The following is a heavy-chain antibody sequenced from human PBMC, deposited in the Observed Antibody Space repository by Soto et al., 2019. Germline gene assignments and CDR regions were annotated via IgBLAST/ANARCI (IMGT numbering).Heavy chain of an antibody. D-gene: IGHD2-2*01. CDR2: ISYDGSNK. J-gene: IGHJ4*02. Sequence: QVQLVESGGGVVQPGRSLRLSCAASGFTFSIYAMHWVRQAPGKGLEWVAVISYDGSNKYYADSVKGRFTISRDNSKNTRYLPMNSLRAEDTAVYYCARARLDTPALDYWGQGTLVTVSS. CDR1: GFTFSIYA. V-gene: IGHV3-30-3*01. CDR3: ARARLDTPALDY.